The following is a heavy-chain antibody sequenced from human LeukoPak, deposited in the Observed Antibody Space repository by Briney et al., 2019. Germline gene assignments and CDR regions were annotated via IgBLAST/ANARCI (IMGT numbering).Heavy chain of an antibody. CDR1: GFSFSSFD. Sequence: GGSLRLSCAASGFSFSSFDMHWVRQAPGKGLEWVSLIWHDGSNTYYADSVKGRFTISRDNSKNTLYLQMDSLRAEDTAVYYCAKRALGTSSNANVWLDPWGQETLLTVSS. D-gene: IGHD1-1*01. V-gene: IGHV3-33*06. CDR3: AKRALGTSSNANVWLDP. J-gene: IGHJ5*02. CDR2: IWHDGSNT.